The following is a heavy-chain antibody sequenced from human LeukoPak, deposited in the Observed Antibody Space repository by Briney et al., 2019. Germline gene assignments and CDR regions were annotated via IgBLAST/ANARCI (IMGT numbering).Heavy chain of an antibody. CDR2: IGSSGAIR. D-gene: IGHD6-19*01. CDR1: GFPFSVYE. CDR3: ALLAVASDFDY. V-gene: IGHV3-48*03. J-gene: IGHJ4*02. Sequence: GGSLRLSCAVPGFPFSVYEMNWVRQAPGKGLEWVSNIGSSGAIRHYADSVKGRFSISRDNAENSLFLQMNSLRVEDTGIDYCALLAVASDFDYWGQGALVTVSS.